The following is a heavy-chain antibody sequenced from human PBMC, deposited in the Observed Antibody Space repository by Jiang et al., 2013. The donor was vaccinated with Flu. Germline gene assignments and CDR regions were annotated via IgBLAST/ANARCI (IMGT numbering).Heavy chain of an antibody. CDR2: ISYDGSNK. Sequence: PGRSLRLSCAASGFTFSSYAMHWVRQAPGKGLEWVAVISYDGSNKYYADSVKGRFTISRDNSKNTLYLQMNSLRAEDTAVYYCARVDSTMVPYYYYYGMDVWGQGTTVTVSS. CDR1: GFTFSSYA. J-gene: IGHJ6*02. D-gene: IGHD3-10*01. CDR3: ARVDSTMVPYYYYYGMDV. V-gene: IGHV3-30*04.